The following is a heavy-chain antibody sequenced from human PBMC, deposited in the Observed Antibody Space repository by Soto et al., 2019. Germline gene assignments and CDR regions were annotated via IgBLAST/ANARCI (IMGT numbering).Heavy chain of an antibody. V-gene: IGHV4-39*01. CDR2: IYYSGST. CDR1: GGSISSSSYY. Sequence: QLQLQESGPGLVKPSETLSLTCTVSGGSISSSSYYWGWIRQPPGKGLEWIGSIYYSGSTYYNPSLKSRVTISVDTYKNQFSLRLSSVTAADTAVYYCASPKIAFYNWFDPWGHGTLVTVSS. CDR3: ASPKIAFYNWFDP. D-gene: IGHD3-3*02. J-gene: IGHJ5*02.